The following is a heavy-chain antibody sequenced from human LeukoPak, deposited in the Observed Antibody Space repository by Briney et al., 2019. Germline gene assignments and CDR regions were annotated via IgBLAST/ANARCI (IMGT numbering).Heavy chain of an antibody. CDR1: GYRFTSYW. V-gene: IGHV5-10-1*01. D-gene: IGHD2-8*02. CDR3: ARDGGGVSSWVSH. J-gene: IGHJ4*02. Sequence: GESLKISCKGSGYRFTSYWIGWVRQMPGKGLEWMGRIDPGDSFTKYRPSLEGRVTISADKSLSTVYLQWSSLKASDTAIYYCARDGGGVSSWVSHWGQGTLVTVSS. CDR2: IDPGDSFT.